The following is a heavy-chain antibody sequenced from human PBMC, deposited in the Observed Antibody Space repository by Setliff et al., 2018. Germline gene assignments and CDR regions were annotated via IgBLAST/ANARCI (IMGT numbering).Heavy chain of an antibody. D-gene: IGHD1-26*01. J-gene: IGHJ6*02. V-gene: IGHV4-38-2*02. CDR3: ARDLGSGSYYYYYGMDV. Sequence: KASETLSLTCTVSGYSISSGYIWGWIRQPPGKGLEWVGNIGHTGSINYNPSLKSRVTISVDTSENQIFLKLSSVTAADTAVYYCARDLGSGSYYYYYGMDVWGQGTTVTVSS. CDR1: GYSISSGYI. CDR2: IGHTGSI.